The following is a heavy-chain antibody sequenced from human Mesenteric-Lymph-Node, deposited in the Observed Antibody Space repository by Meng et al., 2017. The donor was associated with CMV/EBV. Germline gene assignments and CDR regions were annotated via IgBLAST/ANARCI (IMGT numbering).Heavy chain of an antibody. V-gene: IGHV3-7*01. CDR2: INQDGSEE. Sequence: GESLKISCAASGFTFSNYWMSWVRQAPGKGLEWVANINQDGSEEYYVDSVKGRFTISRDNAKNSLYLQMNSLRAEDTAVYYCARYSTSHAFDLWGQGTMVTVSS. J-gene: IGHJ3*01. CDR1: GFTFSNYW. D-gene: IGHD6-13*01. CDR3: ARYSTSHAFDL.